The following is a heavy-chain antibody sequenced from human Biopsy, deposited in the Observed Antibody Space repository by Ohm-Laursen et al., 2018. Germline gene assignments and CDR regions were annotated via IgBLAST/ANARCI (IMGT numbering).Heavy chain of an antibody. CDR2: ISGSGSTT. CDR1: GFTFSSYV. V-gene: IGHV3-23*01. J-gene: IGHJ4*02. D-gene: IGHD2-15*01. Sequence: SLRLSCAASGFTFSSYVISWVRQAPGKGLEWVSTISGSGSTTYYADSVKGRFTISRDNSKNTLYLQMNSLRAEDTAVYYCAKDHCSGGTCYSDGPVFDFWGQGTLVTVSS. CDR3: AKDHCSGGTCYSDGPVFDF.